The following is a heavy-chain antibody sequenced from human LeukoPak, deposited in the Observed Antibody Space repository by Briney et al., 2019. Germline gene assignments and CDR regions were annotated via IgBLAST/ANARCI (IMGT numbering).Heavy chain of an antibody. CDR1: GFTFSSYA. CDR2: ISGSGGST. Sequence: GGSLRLSCAASGFTFSSYAMSWVRQAPGKGVEWVSAISGSGGSTYYADSGKGRFTISRDNSKNTLYLQMNSLRAEDTAVYYCAMAYDFWSGSLTWGQGTLVTVSS. J-gene: IGHJ5*02. V-gene: IGHV3-23*01. D-gene: IGHD3-3*01. CDR3: AMAYDFWSGSLT.